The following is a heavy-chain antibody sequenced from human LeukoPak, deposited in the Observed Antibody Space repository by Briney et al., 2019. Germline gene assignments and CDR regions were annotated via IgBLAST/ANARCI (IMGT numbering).Heavy chain of an antibody. V-gene: IGHV4-59*01. J-gene: IGHJ4*02. CDR1: GGSISSYY. D-gene: IGHD6-19*01. Sequence: SETLSLTCTVSGGSISSYYWSWIRQPPGKGLEWIGYIYYSGSTNYNPSLKSRVTISVDTSKNQFSLKLSYVTAADTAVYYCASSVAGLEFDYWGQGTLVTVSS. CDR2: IYYSGST. CDR3: ASSVAGLEFDY.